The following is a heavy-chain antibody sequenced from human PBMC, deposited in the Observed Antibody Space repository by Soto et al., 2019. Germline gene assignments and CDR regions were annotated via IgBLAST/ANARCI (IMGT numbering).Heavy chain of an antibody. J-gene: IGHJ4*02. CDR1: GFTFSSYS. CDR2: ISSSSSYI. D-gene: IGHD6-6*01. V-gene: IGHV3-21*01. Sequence: EVQLVESGGGLVKPGGSLRLSCAASGFTFSSYSMNWVRQAPGKVLEWVSSISSSSSYIYYADSVKGRFTISRDNAKNSLYLQMNSLRAEDTAVDYCCPIAARLSLYFDYWGQGTLVTVSS. CDR3: CPIAARLSLYFDY.